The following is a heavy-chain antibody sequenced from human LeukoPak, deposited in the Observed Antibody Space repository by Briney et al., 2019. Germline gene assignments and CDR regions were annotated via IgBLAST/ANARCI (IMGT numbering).Heavy chain of an antibody. CDR3: AGHPLVLTPYFDS. CDR1: GGSISSSNYY. V-gene: IGHV4-39*01. Sequence: SETLSLTCTVSGGSISSSNYYWGWIRQPPGRGLEWIANIYYSGSTYYNLSLKSRVIISVDKSKNQFSLKLRSVTAADTATYYCAGHPLVLTPYFDSWGQGTLVTVSS. D-gene: IGHD1-14*01. CDR2: IYYSGST. J-gene: IGHJ4*02.